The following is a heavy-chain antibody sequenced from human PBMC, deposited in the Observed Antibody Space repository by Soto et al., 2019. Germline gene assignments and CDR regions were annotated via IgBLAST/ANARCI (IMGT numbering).Heavy chain of an antibody. V-gene: IGHV1-18*01. D-gene: IGHD1-1*01. CDR2: ISAHNGNT. J-gene: IGHJ4*02. CDR1: GYAFTTYG. CDR3: ARGRYGDY. Sequence: QVHLVRSGAEVKKPGASVKVSCKGSGYAFTTYGITWVRQAPGQGLEWMGWISAHNGNTNYAQKLQGRVTVTRDTSTRTAYMELRSLRSDDTAVYYCARGRYGDYWGQGALVTVSS.